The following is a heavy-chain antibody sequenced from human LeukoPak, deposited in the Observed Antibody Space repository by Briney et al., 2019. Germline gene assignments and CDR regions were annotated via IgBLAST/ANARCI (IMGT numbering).Heavy chain of an antibody. D-gene: IGHD6-25*01. Sequence: PSETLSLTCTVTGGPISSGDYYWTWIRQPPGKGLEWIGFIYYTGSTNYNPSLKSRVTISVDTSENQFSLKLSSVTAADTAVYYCARYLAAGYFDLWGRGTLVTVSS. CDR1: GGPISSGDYY. V-gene: IGHV4-30-4*01. J-gene: IGHJ2*01. CDR3: ARYLAAGYFDL. CDR2: IYYTGST.